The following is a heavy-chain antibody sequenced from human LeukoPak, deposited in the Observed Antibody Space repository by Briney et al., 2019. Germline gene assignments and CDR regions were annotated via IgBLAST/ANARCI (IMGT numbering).Heavy chain of an antibody. J-gene: IGHJ4*02. CDR2: ISYDGSNK. D-gene: IGHD3-3*01. CDR1: GFTFSSYA. CDR3: ATNYDFWSGPDY. V-gene: IGHV3-30-3*01. Sequence: PGGSLRLSCAASGFTFSSYAMHWVRQAPGKGLEWVAVISYDGSNKYYADSVKGRFTISRDNSKNTLYLQMNSLRAEDTAVYYCATNYDFWSGPDYWGQGTLVTVSS.